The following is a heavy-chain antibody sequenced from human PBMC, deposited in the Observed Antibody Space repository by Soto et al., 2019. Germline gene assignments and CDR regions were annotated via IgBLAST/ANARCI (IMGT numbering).Heavy chain of an antibody. CDR1: GGSISSGGYY. J-gene: IGHJ5*02. D-gene: IGHD2-2*01. Sequence: QVQLQESGPGLVKPSQTLSLTCTVSGGSISSGGYYWSWIRQHPGKGLEWIGYSNYSGSTYYNPSLNSRVTISVNTSPNQFSLELSSVNAADTAVYYCASAIVVVPAGAVGWFDPWGQGTLVTVSS. CDR3: ASAIVVVPAGAVGWFDP. CDR2: SNYSGST. V-gene: IGHV4-31*03.